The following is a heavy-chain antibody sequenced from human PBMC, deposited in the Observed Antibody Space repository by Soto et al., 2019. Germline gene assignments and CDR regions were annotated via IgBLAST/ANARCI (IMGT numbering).Heavy chain of an antibody. J-gene: IGHJ6*03. CDR2: TYYRSKWYN. CDR3: AKGGLSYSTYYYYYYMDV. CDR1: GDSVSSNSAA. D-gene: IGHD3-10*01. V-gene: IGHV6-1*01. Sequence: SQTLSLTCAISGDSVSSNSAAWNWIRQSPSKGLEWLGRTYYRSKWYNDYAVSVKSRITINPDTSKNQFSLQLNSVTPEDTAVYYCAKGGLSYSTYYYYYYMDVWGKGTTVTVSS.